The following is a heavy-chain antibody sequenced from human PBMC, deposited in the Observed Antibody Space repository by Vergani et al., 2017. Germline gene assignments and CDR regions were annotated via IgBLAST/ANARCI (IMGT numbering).Heavy chain of an antibody. Sequence: QVQLVQSGAEVKKPGASVKVSCKASGYTFTGYYMHWVRQAPGQGLEWMGWINPNSGGTNYAQKFQGRVTMTRDTSISTAYMELSRLRSEDTAVYYCAFFWSGYYGWGPSIDYWGQGTLVTVSS. CDR1: GYTFTGYY. CDR2: INPNSGGT. D-gene: IGHD3-3*01. J-gene: IGHJ4*02. CDR3: AFFWSGYYGWGPSIDY. V-gene: IGHV1-2*02.